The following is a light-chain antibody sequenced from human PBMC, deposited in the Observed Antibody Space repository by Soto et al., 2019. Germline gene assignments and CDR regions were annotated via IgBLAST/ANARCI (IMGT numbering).Light chain of an antibody. CDR3: QQYNSYS. Sequence: IQMTQSPSTLSASVGDRVTITCRASQSLSGWLAWYQQKPGTAPKLLIYHASTLESGVPSRFSGSGSGTEFTLTISSLQPDDFATYYCQQYNSYSFGQGTKVDIK. J-gene: IGKJ1*01. V-gene: IGKV1-5*01. CDR1: QSLSGW. CDR2: HAS.